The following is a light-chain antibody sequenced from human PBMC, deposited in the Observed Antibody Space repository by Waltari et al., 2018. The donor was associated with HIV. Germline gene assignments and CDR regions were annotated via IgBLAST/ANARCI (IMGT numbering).Light chain of an antibody. CDR1: SSDVGSYAI. Sequence: SALTQSPSPSGLPGQAVPISCSGTSSDVGSYAIVPGYQQYPGKAPKLIIYDIYKRPSGVPHRFSGSKSGNTASLTVSGLQAEDEANYYCSSYAGSKNRVVFGGGTFLTVL. V-gene: IGLV2-8*01. CDR3: SSYAGSKNRVV. J-gene: IGLJ2*01. CDR2: DIY.